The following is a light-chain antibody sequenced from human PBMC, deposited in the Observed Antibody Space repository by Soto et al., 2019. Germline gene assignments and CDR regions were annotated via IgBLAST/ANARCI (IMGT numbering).Light chain of an antibody. CDR1: QGIRKD. Sequence: SSSVGDRVTITCRASQGIRKDLGWYQQKPGKAPKPLIYAASSLQSGVPSRFSGRGAGPDCTRTISSLQPADVTTDDCQQSYRTSWTLSPGTKV. CDR2: AAS. V-gene: IGKV1-39*01. J-gene: IGKJ1*01. CDR3: QQSYRTSWT.